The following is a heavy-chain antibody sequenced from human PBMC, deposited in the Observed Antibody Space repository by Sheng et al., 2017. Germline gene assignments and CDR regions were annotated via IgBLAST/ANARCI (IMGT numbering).Heavy chain of an antibody. D-gene: IGHD1-1*01. J-gene: IGHJ6*02. V-gene: IGHV3-30*01. CDR2: ISFDGSNK. CDR3: ADDSMDV. CDR1: GFTFSGYA. Sequence: QVQLVESGGGVVQPGRSLRLSCAASGFTFSGYAMHWVRQAPGKGLEWVAAISFDGSNKFYADSVRGRFTISRDNSKNTVYLLMNNLRAEDTGLFYCADDSMDVWGQGTTVTVSS.